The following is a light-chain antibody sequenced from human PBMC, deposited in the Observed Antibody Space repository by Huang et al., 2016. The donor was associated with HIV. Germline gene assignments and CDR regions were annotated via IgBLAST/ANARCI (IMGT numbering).Light chain of an antibody. Sequence: DILMTQSPVTLSVPPGERATLSCRASQHLGNNLAWYQQKPGHPPRLLIYDASTRPTGAPARFSGSGSRTAFNLTIDSLQSEDSALYFCQQYNKWPRTFGQGTKLEIK. CDR3: QQYNKWPRT. CDR1: QHLGNN. V-gene: IGKV3D-15*01. CDR2: DAS. J-gene: IGKJ1*01.